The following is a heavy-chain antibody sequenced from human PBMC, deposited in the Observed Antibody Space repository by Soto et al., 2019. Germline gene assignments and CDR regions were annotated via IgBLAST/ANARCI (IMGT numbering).Heavy chain of an antibody. CDR2: ISAYNGNT. D-gene: IGHD2-15*01. CDR1: GYTFTSYD. V-gene: IGHV1-18*01. CDR3: ARDPNYPYCSGGSCKRGWFDP. J-gene: IGHJ5*02. Sequence: QVQMVQSGAEVKKPGASVKVSCKASGYTFTSYDISWVRQAPGQGLERMGWISAYNGNTNYAQKLQGRVTMTTDTSTSTAYMELRSLRSDDTAVYYCARDPNYPYCSGGSCKRGWFDPWGQGTLVTVSS.